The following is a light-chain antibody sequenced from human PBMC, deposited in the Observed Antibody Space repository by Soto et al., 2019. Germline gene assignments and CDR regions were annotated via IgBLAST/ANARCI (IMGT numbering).Light chain of an antibody. CDR2: DVT. CDR1: SSDVGAFNY. CDR3: SSYTTRNTEA. J-gene: IGLJ1*01. Sequence: QSVLTQPASVSGSPGQSITISCIGTSSDVGAFNYVSWYQHHPGKAPKLIIYDVTGRPSGVSNRFSASKSGNTASLTISGLQAEDEADYYCSSYTTRNTEAFGTWTKVTVL. V-gene: IGLV2-14*03.